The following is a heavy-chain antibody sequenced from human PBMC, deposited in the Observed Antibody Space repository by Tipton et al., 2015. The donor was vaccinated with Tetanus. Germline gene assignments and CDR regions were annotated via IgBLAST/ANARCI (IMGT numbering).Heavy chain of an antibody. CDR1: GFTFSSYT. Sequence: QLVQSGGGLVKPGSSLRVSCAVSGFTFSSYTMNWVRQAPGKGLEWLSSISSTSSYIYYADSVKGRFTISRDNTKNSLFLQMNSLTAEDTAVYFCAKDLRQLVRVDAFDTWGQGTLVTVSS. D-gene: IGHD6-6*01. J-gene: IGHJ3*02. CDR3: AKDLRQLVRVDAFDT. V-gene: IGHV3-21*01. CDR2: ISSTSSYI.